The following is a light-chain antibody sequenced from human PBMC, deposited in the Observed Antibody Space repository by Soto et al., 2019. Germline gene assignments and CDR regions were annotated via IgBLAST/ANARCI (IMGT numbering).Light chain of an antibody. V-gene: IGKV3-20*01. CDR3: QQYVTSPPIT. J-gene: IGKJ5*01. CDR2: AAS. Sequence: SALTQSPGALSLSPGDRAALSCWASESIGDYLACYHQRPGQAPRLLIYAASRRASGTKHRFSGSGSERAFSLAIIGLGPADCGVDYCQQYVTSPPITFGQGTRLEIK. CDR1: ESIGDY.